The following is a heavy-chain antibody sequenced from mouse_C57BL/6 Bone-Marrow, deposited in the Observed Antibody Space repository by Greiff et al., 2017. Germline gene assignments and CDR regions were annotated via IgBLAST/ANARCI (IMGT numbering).Heavy chain of an antibody. CDR1: GYAFSSSW. V-gene: IGHV1-82*01. Sequence: QVQLKESGPELVKPGASVKISCKASGYAFSSSWMNWVKQRPGKGLEWIGRIYPGDGDTNYNGKFKGKATLTADKSSSTAYMQLSSLTSEDSAVYFCARLVAPRDYWGQGTTLTVSS. CDR2: IYPGDGDT. CDR3: ARLVAPRDY. J-gene: IGHJ2*01. D-gene: IGHD1-1*01.